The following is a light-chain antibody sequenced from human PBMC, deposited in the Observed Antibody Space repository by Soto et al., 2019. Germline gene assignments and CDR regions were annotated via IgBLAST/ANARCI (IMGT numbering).Light chain of an antibody. Sequence: DIPMSQSPSSLSASVGDRVTITCQASQNVTNYLNWYQQKPGRAPKLLIYDASNLEAGVPSRFRGSGSGTDFTFTISRLQPEDIATYYCQQYENLPTFGQGTRLEI. CDR1: QNVTNY. J-gene: IGKJ5*01. CDR3: QQYENLPT. V-gene: IGKV1-33*01. CDR2: DAS.